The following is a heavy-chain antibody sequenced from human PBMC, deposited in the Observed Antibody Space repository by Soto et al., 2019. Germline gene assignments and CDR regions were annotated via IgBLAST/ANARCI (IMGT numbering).Heavy chain of an antibody. CDR2: IYYSGST. J-gene: IGHJ5*02. Sequence: QVQLQESGPGLVKPSQTLSLTCTVSGGSISSGDYYWSWIRQPPGTGLEWIGYIYYSGSTYYNPSLTSRVTISVDTSKNQFSLKLSSVTAADTAVYYCARAGGVATNWFDPWGQGTLVTVSS. CDR3: ARAGGVATNWFDP. V-gene: IGHV4-30-4*01. D-gene: IGHD5-12*01. CDR1: GGSISSGDYY.